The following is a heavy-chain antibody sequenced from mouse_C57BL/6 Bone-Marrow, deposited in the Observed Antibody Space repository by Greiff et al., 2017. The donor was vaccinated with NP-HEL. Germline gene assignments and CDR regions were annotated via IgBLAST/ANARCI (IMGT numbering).Heavy chain of an antibody. CDR1: GYTFTNYW. CDR2: IYPGGGYT. V-gene: IGHV1-63*01. D-gene: IGHD2-3*01. J-gene: IGHJ3*01. Sequence: QVQLQQSGAELVRPGTSVKMSCKASGYTFTNYWIGWAKQSPGHGLEWIGDIYPGGGYTNYNEKFKGKATLTADKSSSTAYMQFSSLTSEDSAIYYCARGSDGYYPAWFAYWGQGTLVTVSA. CDR3: ARGSDGYYPAWFAY.